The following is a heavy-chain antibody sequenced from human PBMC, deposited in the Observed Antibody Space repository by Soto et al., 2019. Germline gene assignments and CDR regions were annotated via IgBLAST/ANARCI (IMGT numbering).Heavy chain of an antibody. CDR1: GFTFSSYA. Sequence: GGSLRLSCAASGFTFSSYAMHWVRQAPGKGLEWVAVISYDGSNKYYADSVKGRFTISRDNSKNTLYLQMNSLRAEDTAVYYCARSLSSGKPPTFWHGGQGTLVTVSS. CDR2: ISYDGSNK. J-gene: IGHJ4*02. V-gene: IGHV3-30-3*01. D-gene: IGHD3-16*01. CDR3: ARSLSSGKPPTFWH.